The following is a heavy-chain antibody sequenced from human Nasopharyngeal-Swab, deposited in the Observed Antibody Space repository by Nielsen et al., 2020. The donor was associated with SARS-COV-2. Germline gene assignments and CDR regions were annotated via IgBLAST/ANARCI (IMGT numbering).Heavy chain of an antibody. CDR3: TRGGSYGSDAFDI. Sequence: GESLKISCAASEFTFSLYWMHWVRHVPGKGLVWVSRISSDGSTTNYADSVKGQFTVSRDNAKNTVYLQMNGLSTEDSAVYYCTRGGSYGSDAFDIWGQGTKVTGSS. D-gene: IGHD1-26*01. CDR2: ISSDGSTT. J-gene: IGHJ3*02. V-gene: IGHV3-74*01. CDR1: EFTFSLYW.